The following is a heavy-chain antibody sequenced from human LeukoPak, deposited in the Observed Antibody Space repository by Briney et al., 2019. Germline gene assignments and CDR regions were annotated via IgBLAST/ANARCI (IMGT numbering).Heavy chain of an antibody. V-gene: IGHV1-8*03. CDR1: GYTFTSYY. D-gene: IGHD4-17*01. Sequence: ASVNVSCKASGYTFTSYYMHWVRQATGQGLEWVGWMNPNSGNTGYAQKFQGRVTITRNTSISTAYMELSSLRSEDTAVYYCARGKRDDYGDYGDAFDIWGQGTMVTVSS. J-gene: IGHJ3*02. CDR3: ARGKRDDYGDYGDAFDI. CDR2: MNPNSGNT.